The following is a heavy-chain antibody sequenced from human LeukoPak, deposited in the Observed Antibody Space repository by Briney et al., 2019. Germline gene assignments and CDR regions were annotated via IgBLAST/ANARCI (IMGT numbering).Heavy chain of an antibody. CDR2: INPNSGGT. CDR1: GYTFTGYY. D-gene: IGHD1-26*01. Sequence: GASVKVSCKASGYTFTGYYMHWVRQAPGQGLEWMGWINPNSGGTNYAQKFQGRVTMTRDTSISTAYMELSRLRSDDTAVYYCAGARWELLGGLDYWGQGTLVTVSS. V-gene: IGHV1-2*02. CDR3: AGARWELLGGLDY. J-gene: IGHJ4*02.